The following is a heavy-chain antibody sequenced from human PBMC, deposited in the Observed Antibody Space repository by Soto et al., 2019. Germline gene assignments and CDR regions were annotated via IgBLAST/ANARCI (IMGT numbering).Heavy chain of an antibody. CDR2: FDHEDGET. J-gene: IGHJ5*02. D-gene: IGHD3-10*01. CDR3: VTKQVWYPHNWFDP. Sequence: GASVKVSCKVSGHSLAELGMHWVRQAPGKGLEWMGGFDHEDGETVYAQNFQGRVTMTEDTSTDTAYMELSRLRSEDTAVYYCVTKQVWYPHNWFDPWGQGTLVTVSS. V-gene: IGHV1-24*01. CDR1: GHSLAELG.